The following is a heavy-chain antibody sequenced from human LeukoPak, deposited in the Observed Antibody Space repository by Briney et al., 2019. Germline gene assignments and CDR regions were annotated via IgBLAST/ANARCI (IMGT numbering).Heavy chain of an antibody. CDR1: GYTFTGYY. CDR2: INPNSGGT. D-gene: IGHD1-26*01. J-gene: IGHJ4*02. V-gene: IGHV1-2*06. Sequence: GASVKVSCKASGYTFTGYYMHWVRQAPGQGLEWMGRINPNSGGTNYAQKFQGRVTVTRDTSISTAYMELSRLRSDDTAVYYCAGRVGATKGYYFDYWGQGTLVTVSS. CDR3: AGRVGATKGYYFDY.